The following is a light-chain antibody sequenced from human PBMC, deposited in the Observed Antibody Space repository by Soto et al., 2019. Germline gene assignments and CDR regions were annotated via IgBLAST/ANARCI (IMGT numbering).Light chain of an antibody. J-gene: IGLJ2*01. CDR2: EVN. CDR1: SSDVGGYNY. CDR3: SSYAGSNNLL. V-gene: IGLV2-8*01. Sequence: QSALTQPASVSGSPGQSITISCTGTSSDVGGYNYVSWYQQHPGKAPKLMIYEVNKRPSGVPDRFSGSKSGNTASLTVSGLQAEDEADYYCSSYAGSNNLLFGGGTKVTVL.